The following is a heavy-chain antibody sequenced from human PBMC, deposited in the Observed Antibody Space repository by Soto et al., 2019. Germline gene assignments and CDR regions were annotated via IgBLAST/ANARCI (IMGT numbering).Heavy chain of an antibody. V-gene: IGHV1-69*06. CDR3: TRDSSLGYLF. CDR2: VIPTSGTA. D-gene: IGHD5-18*01. Sequence: QVQLAQSGAEVKKPGSSVKVSCKTSRGTFTTSPITWIRQAPGQGLVWMGEVIPTSGTATYAQTFQGRVAFTADKSTNTAYVELSSPRSEDTAIYFCTRDSSLGYLFWGQGSLVTVSS. J-gene: IGHJ4*02. CDR1: RGTFTTSP.